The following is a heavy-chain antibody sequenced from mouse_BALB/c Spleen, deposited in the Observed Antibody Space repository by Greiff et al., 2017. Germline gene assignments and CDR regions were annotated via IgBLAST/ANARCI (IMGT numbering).Heavy chain of an antibody. Sequence: EVKLVESGPGLVKPSQSLSLTCTVTGYSITSDYAWNWIRQFPGNKLEWMGYISYSGSTSYNPSLKSRISITRDTSKNQFFLQLNSVTTEDTATYYCARGSYYGNYVSFAYWGQGTLVTVSA. CDR2: ISYSGST. V-gene: IGHV3-2*02. J-gene: IGHJ3*01. CDR3: ARGSYYGNYVSFAY. CDR1: GYSITSDYA. D-gene: IGHD2-10*01.